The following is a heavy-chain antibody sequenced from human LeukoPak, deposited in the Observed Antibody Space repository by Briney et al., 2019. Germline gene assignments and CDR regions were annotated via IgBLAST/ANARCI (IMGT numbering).Heavy chain of an antibody. V-gene: IGHV4-59*01. D-gene: IGHD3-10*01. Sequence: PSETLSLTYTVSGGSISSYYWSWIRQPPGKGLEWIGYIYYSGSTNYNPSLKSRVTISVDTSKNQFSLKLSSVTAADTAVYYCARELLLWFGEPPYGAFDIWGQGTMVTVSS. CDR1: GGSISSYY. J-gene: IGHJ3*02. CDR2: IYYSGST. CDR3: ARELLLWFGEPPYGAFDI.